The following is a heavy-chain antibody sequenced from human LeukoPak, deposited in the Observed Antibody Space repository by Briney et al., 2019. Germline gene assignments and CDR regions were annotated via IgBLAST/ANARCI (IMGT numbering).Heavy chain of an antibody. CDR1: GFTFSSYA. CDR2: INWNGGST. D-gene: IGHD3-10*01. CDR3: ARAQEGSPDAFDI. Sequence: GGSLRLSCAASGFTFSSYAMHWVRQAPGKGLEWVSGINWNGGSTGYADSVKGRFTISRDNAKNSLYLQMNSLRAEDTALYYCARAQEGSPDAFDIWGQGTMVTVSS. J-gene: IGHJ3*02. V-gene: IGHV3-20*04.